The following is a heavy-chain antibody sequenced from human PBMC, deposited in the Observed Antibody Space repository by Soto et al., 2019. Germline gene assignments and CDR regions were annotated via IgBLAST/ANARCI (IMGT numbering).Heavy chain of an antibody. V-gene: IGHV3-64*01. CDR3: ARRALRDLYYSDG. CDR1: GFTLSGYA. Sequence: EVQLAESGGGLAQPGGSLRLSCAASGFTLSGYAMDWVRQAPGKGLEYVSGISSNGVGTYYVNSVQGRFTISRDNSKNTVYLQMGSLRPRDMAVYECARRALRDLYYSDGRGRGTTVTVS. D-gene: IGHD3-10*01. CDR2: ISSNGVGT. J-gene: IGHJ6*03.